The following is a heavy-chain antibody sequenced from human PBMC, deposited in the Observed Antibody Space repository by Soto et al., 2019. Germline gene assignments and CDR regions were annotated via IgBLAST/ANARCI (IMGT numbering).Heavy chain of an antibody. J-gene: IGHJ6*02. CDR3: ASTPVAATGGYYYYGMDV. CDR1: GYSFTSYW. CDR2: IYPGDSDT. Sequence: PGESLKISCKGSGYSFTSYWIGSVRQMPGKGLEWMGIIYPGDSDTRYSPSFQGQVTISADKSISTAYLQWSSLKASDTAMYYCASTPVAATGGYYYYGMDVWGQGTTVTVSS. D-gene: IGHD2-15*01. V-gene: IGHV5-51*01.